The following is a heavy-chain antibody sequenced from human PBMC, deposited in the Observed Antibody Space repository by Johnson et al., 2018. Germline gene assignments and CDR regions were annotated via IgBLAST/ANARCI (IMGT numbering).Heavy chain of an antibody. CDR3: ARGNYYGMDV. V-gene: IGHV3-53*01. CDR1: GFTVSSNY. Sequence: VQLVESGGGVVQPGRSLRLSCAASGFTVSSNYMSWVRQAPGKGLEWVSVIYSGGNTYYADSVKGRFTISTDNSKNTLYLQMTSLRAEDTALYYCARGNYYGMDVWGQGTTVTVSS. J-gene: IGHJ6*02. CDR2: IYSGGNT.